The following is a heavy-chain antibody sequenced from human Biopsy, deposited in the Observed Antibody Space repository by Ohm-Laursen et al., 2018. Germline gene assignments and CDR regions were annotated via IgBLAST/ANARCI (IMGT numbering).Heavy chain of an antibody. CDR1: GVILSGYS. D-gene: IGHD6-13*01. CDR2: IIGSGDKT. V-gene: IGHV3-23*01. CDR3: ARSRGWYDY. J-gene: IGHJ5*01. Sequence: SLRLSCTASGVILSGYSMNWVRQAPGSGLEWVSAIIGSGDKTYYADSVEGRFTISRDNSENTLLLQLNSMRAEDTAIYYCARSRGWYDYWAKEPWSPSPQ.